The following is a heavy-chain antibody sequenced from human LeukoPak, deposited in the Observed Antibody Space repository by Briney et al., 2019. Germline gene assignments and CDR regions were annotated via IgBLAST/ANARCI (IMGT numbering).Heavy chain of an antibody. D-gene: IGHD6-13*01. CDR2: ITAIDGRT. CDR1: GFTFSSTT. Sequence: GGSLRLPCVASGFTFSSTTMGWVRQAPGRGLEWVSSITAIDGRTYYADSVRGRFTISRDNSKNTVYLQLNSLRAGDTAIYYCTKDRRGPAAGTWYFDSWGQGILVTVSS. V-gene: IGHV3-23*01. J-gene: IGHJ4*02. CDR3: TKDRRGPAAGTWYFDS.